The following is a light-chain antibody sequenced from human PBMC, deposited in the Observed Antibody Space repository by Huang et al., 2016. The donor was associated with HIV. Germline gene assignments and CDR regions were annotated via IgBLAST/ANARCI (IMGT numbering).Light chain of an antibody. Sequence: DIIMTQSPDSLAVSLGERATLNCRSSQSVYSSSTSKDYMAWLQQKPGQPPRFLLFWASTREAGVPDRFSGSGSGTHFTLTIANLEAEDAAIYYCQQYYSSPQTFGQGTRVEVK. CDR1: QSVYSSSTSKDY. CDR3: QQYYSSPQT. V-gene: IGKV4-1*01. CDR2: WAS. J-gene: IGKJ1*01.